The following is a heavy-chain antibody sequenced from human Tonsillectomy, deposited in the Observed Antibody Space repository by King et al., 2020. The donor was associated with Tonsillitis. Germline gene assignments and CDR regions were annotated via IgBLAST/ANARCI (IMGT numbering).Heavy chain of an antibody. V-gene: IGHV4-59*01. Sequence: QLQESGPGLVKPSETLSLTCTVSGGSISSYYWSWIRQPPGKGLEWIGYVYYSGSTHYNPSLKTRVTLSVDTSKNQFSLQLSSVTAAATAVYFCARVSSPQNTMDPHYYYYYMDVWGKGTTVTVSS. D-gene: IGHD3-10*01. CDR3: ARVSSPQNTMDPHYYYYYMDV. CDR2: VYYSGST. CDR1: GGSISSYY. J-gene: IGHJ6*03.